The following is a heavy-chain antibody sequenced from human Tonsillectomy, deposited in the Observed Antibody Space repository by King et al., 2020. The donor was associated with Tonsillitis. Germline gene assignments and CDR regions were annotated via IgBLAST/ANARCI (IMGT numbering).Heavy chain of an antibody. CDR3: AKDDLDDGDYASSFDY. D-gene: IGHD4-17*01. Sequence: QLVQSGGGLVQPGGSLRLSCAASGFTFSSYAMSWVRQAPGKGLEWVSVIYSGGSSTYYADSVKGRFTISRDNSKNTLYLQMNSLRAEDTAVYYCAKDDLDDGDYASSFDYWGQGTLVTVSS. V-gene: IGHV3-23*03. CDR2: IYSGGSST. J-gene: IGHJ4*02. CDR1: GFTFSSYA.